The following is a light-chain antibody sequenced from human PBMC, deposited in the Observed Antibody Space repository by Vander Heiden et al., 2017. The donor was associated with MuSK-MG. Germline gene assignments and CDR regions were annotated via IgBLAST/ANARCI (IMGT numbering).Light chain of an antibody. CDR2: DAS. Sequence: ELVLTQSPATLSLSPGERATLSCRASQSISSFLAWYQQKPGQAPRLLIYDASNRATGIPGRFSGSGSGTDFTLTISSLEPEDFAVYYCQQRNDWPPGTFGQGTKVEIK. CDR1: QSISSF. V-gene: IGKV3-11*01. J-gene: IGKJ1*01. CDR3: QQRNDWPPGT.